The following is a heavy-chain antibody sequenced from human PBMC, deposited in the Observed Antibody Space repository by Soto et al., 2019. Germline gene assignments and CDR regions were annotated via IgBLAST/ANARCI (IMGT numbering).Heavy chain of an antibody. CDR3: AKDCTYSSSCLYY. J-gene: IGHJ4*02. Sequence: GGSLRLSCAASGFTFSSYGMHWVRQAPGKGLEWVAVISYDGSNKYYADSVKGRFTISRDNSKNTLYLQMNSLRAEDTAVYYCAKDCTYSSSCLYYWGQGTLVTVSS. V-gene: IGHV3-30*18. CDR1: GFTFSSYG. CDR2: ISYDGSNK. D-gene: IGHD6-13*01.